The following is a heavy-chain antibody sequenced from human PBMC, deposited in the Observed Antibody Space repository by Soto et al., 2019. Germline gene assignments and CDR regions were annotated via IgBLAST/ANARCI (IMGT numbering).Heavy chain of an antibody. D-gene: IGHD4-17*01. CDR3: ARPASVPRGNYYMDV. V-gene: IGHV4-39*01. CDR1: GGSISSSSSY. J-gene: IGHJ6*03. CDR2: IYYSGST. Sequence: QLQLQESGPGLVKPSETLSLTCTVSGGSISSSSSYWGWIRKPPGKGLEWIGRIYYSGSTYYNPSLKSRVPISVDTSKNQFSLKLSSVTAADTAVYYCARPASVPRGNYYMDVWGKGTTVTVSS.